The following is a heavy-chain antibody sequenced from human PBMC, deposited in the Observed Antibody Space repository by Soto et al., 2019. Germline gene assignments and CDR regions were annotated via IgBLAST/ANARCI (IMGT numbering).Heavy chain of an antibody. CDR2: ISGSGITT. CDR3: ATRYCSSTRRPRKPRGLFGSFDYGVPTAYSFDF. Sequence: EVQLLESGGGLVQPGGSLRLSCAASGFTFSSYAMSWVRQAPGKGLEWVSAISGSGITTYYADSVKGLFTISRDNSAHSLYLQRTSLPADDTPGYYCATRYCSSTRRPRKPRGLFGSFDYGVPTAYSFDFWGQGTMVTVSS. CDR1: GFTFSSYA. J-gene: IGHJ3*01. D-gene: IGHD2-2*01. V-gene: IGHV3-23*01.